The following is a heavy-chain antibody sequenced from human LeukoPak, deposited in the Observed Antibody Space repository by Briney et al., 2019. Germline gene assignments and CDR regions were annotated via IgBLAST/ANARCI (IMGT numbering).Heavy chain of an antibody. J-gene: IGHJ6*02. CDR2: INPNSGGT. CDR1: GYTFTGYY. D-gene: IGHD2-2*01. V-gene: IGHV1-2*02. Sequence: GASVKVSCKASGYTFTGYYMNWVRQAPGQGLEWMGWINPNSGGTNYAQKFQGRVTMTRDTSISTAYMELSRLRSDDTAVYYCARGPGYCSSTSCYGPEDYYYYGMDIWGQGTTVTVSS. CDR3: ARGPGYCSSTSCYGPEDYYYYGMDI.